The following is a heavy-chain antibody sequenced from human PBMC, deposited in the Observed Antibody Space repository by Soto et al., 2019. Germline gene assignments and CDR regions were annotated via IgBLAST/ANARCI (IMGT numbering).Heavy chain of an antibody. J-gene: IGHJ4*02. V-gene: IGHV3-30*18. CDR1: GFTFSSYG. D-gene: IGHD3-10*01. CDR2: ISYDGSNK. CDR3: AKARRGFGGYYFDY. Sequence: GGSLRLSCAASGFTFSSYGMHWVRQAPGKGLEWVAVISYDGSNKYYADSVKGRFTISRDNSKNTLYLQMNSLRAEDTAVYYCAKARRGFGGYYFDYWGQGT.